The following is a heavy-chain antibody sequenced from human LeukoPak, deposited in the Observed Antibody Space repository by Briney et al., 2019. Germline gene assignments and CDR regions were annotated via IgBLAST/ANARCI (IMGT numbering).Heavy chain of an antibody. CDR1: GGTFSSYA. J-gene: IGHJ3*02. V-gene: IGHV1-69*04. CDR3: ARRKIEMATIGLTAFDI. D-gene: IGHD5-24*01. Sequence: SVKVSCKASGGTFSSYAISWVRQAPGQGLEWMGRIIPILGIANYAQKFQGRVTITADKSTSTAYMELSSLRSEDTAVYYCARRKIEMATIGLTAFDIWGQGTMVTVSS. CDR2: IIPILGIA.